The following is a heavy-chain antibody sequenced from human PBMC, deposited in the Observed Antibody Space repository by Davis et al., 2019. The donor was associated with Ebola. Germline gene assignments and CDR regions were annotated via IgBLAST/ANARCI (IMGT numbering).Heavy chain of an antibody. D-gene: IGHD3-10*01. Sequence: MPSETLSLTCTVSGGSISSYYWSWIRQPAGKGLEWIGRIYTSGSTNYNPSLKSRVTMSVDTSKNQFSLKLSSVTAADTAVYYCARAGRDYYASGSNYNPPFDYWGQGTLVTVSS. CDR1: GGSISSYY. CDR3: ARAGRDYYASGSNYNPPFDY. CDR2: IYTSGST. V-gene: IGHV4-4*07. J-gene: IGHJ4*02.